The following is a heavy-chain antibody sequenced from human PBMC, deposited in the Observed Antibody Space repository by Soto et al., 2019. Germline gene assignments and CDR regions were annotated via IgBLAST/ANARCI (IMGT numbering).Heavy chain of an antibody. CDR3: ERGYCSSTSCYDPYYYYYYMDV. CDR1: GYTFTSYG. J-gene: IGHJ6*03. D-gene: IGHD2-2*01. CDR2: ISAYNGNT. V-gene: IGHV1-18*01. Sequence: ASVKVSCKASGYTFTSYGISWVRQAPGQGLEWMGWISAYNGNTNYAQKLQGRVTMTTDTSTSTAYMELRSLRSDEPAVYYCERGYCSSTSCYDPYYYYYYMDVWGKGTTVTVSS.